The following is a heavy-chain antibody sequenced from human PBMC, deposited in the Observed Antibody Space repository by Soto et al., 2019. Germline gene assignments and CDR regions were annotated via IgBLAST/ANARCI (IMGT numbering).Heavy chain of an antibody. V-gene: IGHV4-34*01. J-gene: IGHJ5*02. CDR2: INHSGST. CDR3: SLNNWFDP. Sequence: SETLSLTCAVYGGSFSGYYWSWIRQPPGKGLEWIGEINHSGSTNYNPSLKSRVTISVDTSKNQFSLKLSSVTAADTAVYYCSLNNWFDPWGQGTLVTVSS. CDR1: GGSFSGYY.